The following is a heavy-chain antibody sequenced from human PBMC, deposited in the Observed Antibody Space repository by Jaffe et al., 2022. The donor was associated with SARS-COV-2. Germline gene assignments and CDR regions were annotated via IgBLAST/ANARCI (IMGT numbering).Heavy chain of an antibody. Sequence: EVQLLESGGGLVQPGGSLRLSCAASGFTVSSYAMSWVRQAPGKGLEWVSTLSRSGDTTYYTDSVKGRFIVSRDNSKNTLYLQMNSLRVEDMAIYYCTKIRAKVRLPYYYGMDVWGQGTTVTVSS. D-gene: IGHD3-10*01. J-gene: IGHJ6*02. CDR2: LSRSGDTT. CDR1: GFTVSSYA. CDR3: TKIRAKVRLPYYYGMDV. V-gene: IGHV3-23*01.